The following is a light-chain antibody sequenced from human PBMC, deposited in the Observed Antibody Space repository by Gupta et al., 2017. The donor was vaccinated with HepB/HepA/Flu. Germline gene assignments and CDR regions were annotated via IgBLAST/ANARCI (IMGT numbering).Light chain of an antibody. CDR3: QQSDSIPRT. V-gene: IGKV1-39*01. Sequence: DIQMTQSPASLSASVGDRVTITCRASQSISTSLNWYQQKPGKAPNLLIYAASNLQRDVPSRFSGSGSGTHFTLTISRLQPDDFSTYYCQQSDSIPRTFGQGTKVDIK. J-gene: IGKJ1*01. CDR2: AAS. CDR1: QSISTS.